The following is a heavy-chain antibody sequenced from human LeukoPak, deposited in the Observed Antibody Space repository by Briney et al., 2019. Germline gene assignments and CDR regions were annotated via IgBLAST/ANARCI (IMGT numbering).Heavy chain of an antibody. V-gene: IGHV4-31*03. CDR3: AREAGGAAAGNPFDY. CDR2: IYYSGST. D-gene: IGHD6-13*01. CDR1: GGSIRSSYYY. Sequence: SETLSLTCTVSGGSIRSSYYYWGWIRQHPGKGLEWIGYIYYSGSTYYNPSLKSRVTISVDTSKNQFSLKLSSVTAADTAVYYCAREAGGAAAGNPFDYWGQGTLVTVSS. J-gene: IGHJ4*02.